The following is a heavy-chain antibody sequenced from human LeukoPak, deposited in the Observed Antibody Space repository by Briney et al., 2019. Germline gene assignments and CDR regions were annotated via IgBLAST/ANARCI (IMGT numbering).Heavy chain of an antibody. J-gene: IGHJ4*02. CDR2: ISSSSSYI. CDR1: GFTFSSYS. CDR3: AREGSGITGTDY. Sequence: GGSLRLSCAASGFTFSSYSMNWLRQAPGKGLEWVSSISSSSSYIYYADSVKGRFTISRDNAKNSLYLQMNSLRAEDTAVYYCAREGSGITGTDYWGQGTLVTVSS. D-gene: IGHD1-20*01. V-gene: IGHV3-21*01.